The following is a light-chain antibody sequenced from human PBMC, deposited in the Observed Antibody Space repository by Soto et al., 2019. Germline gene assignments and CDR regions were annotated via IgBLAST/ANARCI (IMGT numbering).Light chain of an antibody. CDR1: SSDVGGYNY. CDR3: SSYTSSNTLI. J-gene: IGLJ2*01. V-gene: IGLV2-14*01. CDR2: DVT. Sequence: QSVLTQPASVSGSPGQSITISRTGTSSDVGGYNYVYWYQQHPGKAPKLMIYDVTNRPSGVSNRFSGSKSGNTASLIISGLQAEDEADYYCSSYTSSNTLIFGGGTKLTVL.